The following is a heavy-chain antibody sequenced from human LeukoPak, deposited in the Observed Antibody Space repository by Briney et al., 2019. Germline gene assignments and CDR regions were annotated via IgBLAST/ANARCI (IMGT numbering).Heavy chain of an antibody. Sequence: SESLSLTCAVSGYSITSAYYWGWSRQPPGRGLGWIGSFFLKGSTYYNPSLTGRVTISVDTSKNQLYLTLSSVTVADTAVYYCARLARCTSCFDVDYWGQGTLVTVS. CDR2: FFLKGST. CDR3: ARLARCTSCFDVDY. V-gene: IGHV4-38-2*01. D-gene: IGHD2-2*01. J-gene: IGHJ4*02. CDR1: GYSITSAYY.